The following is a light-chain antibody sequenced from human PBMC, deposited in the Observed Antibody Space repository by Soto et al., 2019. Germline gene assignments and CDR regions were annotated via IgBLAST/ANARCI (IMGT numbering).Light chain of an antibody. V-gene: IGKV3-11*01. CDR3: QQRITWPPIT. J-gene: IGKJ5*01. CDR2: DAS. Sequence: EVVLTQSPATLSLSPGERATLSCRASQSVSIYLAWFQQKPGQAPRLLIYDASNRATGIPARFSGSGSGTDFTLTISRLEPEDFAVYYYQQRITWPPITFGQGTRLDIK. CDR1: QSVSIY.